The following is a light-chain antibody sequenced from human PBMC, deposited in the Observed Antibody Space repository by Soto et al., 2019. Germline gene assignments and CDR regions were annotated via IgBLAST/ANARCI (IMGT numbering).Light chain of an antibody. CDR1: QSVSSTY. CDR3: QQYGRSPPFT. J-gene: IGKJ2*01. V-gene: IGKV3-20*01. Sequence: EIVLTQSPGTLSLSPGERATLSCRASQSVSSTYIASYQQNPGQAPRLLIYGASSRATGIPDRFSGSGSGTDFTLTISRLEPEDFAVYFCQQYGRSPPFTFGQGTKVEIK. CDR2: GAS.